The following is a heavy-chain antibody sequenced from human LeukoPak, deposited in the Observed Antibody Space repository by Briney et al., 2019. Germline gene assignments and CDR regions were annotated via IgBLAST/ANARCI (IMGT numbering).Heavy chain of an antibody. CDR3: ARVYPTREYGIRRGAYYYYYYMDV. CDR2: IYYSGST. D-gene: IGHD4-17*01. CDR1: GGSISSYY. J-gene: IGHJ6*03. V-gene: IGHV4-59*01. Sequence: PSETLSLTCTVSGGSISSYYWSWIRQPPGKGLEWIGYIYYSGSTNYNPSLKSRVTISVDTSKNQFSLKLSSVTAADTAVYYCARVYPTREYGIRRGAYYYYYYMDVWGKGTTVTVSS.